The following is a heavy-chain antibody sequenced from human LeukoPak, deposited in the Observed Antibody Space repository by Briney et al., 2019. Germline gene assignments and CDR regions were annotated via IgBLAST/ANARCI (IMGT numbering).Heavy chain of an antibody. CDR1: GGSISSGDYY. CDR3: ARGINSQLTYYFDY. V-gene: IGHV4-30-4*08. J-gene: IGHJ4*02. CDR2: SYYSGST. D-gene: IGHD1-1*01. Sequence: KPSQTLSLTCTVSGGSISSGDYYWGWIRQPPGKGLEWIVYSYYSGSTYYNPSLKSRVTISVDTSKNQFSLKLSSVTAADTAVYYCARGINSQLTYYFDYWGQGTLVTVSS.